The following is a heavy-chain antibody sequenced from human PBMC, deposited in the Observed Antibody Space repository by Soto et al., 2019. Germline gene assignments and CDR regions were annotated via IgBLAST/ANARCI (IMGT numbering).Heavy chain of an antibody. CDR3: VRDGTKTLRDWFDP. Sequence: SETLSLTSTVSGASICGFYWSWIRKSAGRGLEWIGRIYATGTTDYNPSLKSRVMMSVDTSKKQFSLKLRSVTAADTAVYYCVRDGTKTLRDWFDPWGQGISVTVSS. J-gene: IGHJ5*02. CDR2: IYATGTT. V-gene: IGHV4-4*07. CDR1: GASICGFY. D-gene: IGHD1-1*01.